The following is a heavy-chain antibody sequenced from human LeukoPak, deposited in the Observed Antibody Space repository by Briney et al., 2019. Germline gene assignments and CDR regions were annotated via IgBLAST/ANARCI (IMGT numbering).Heavy chain of an antibody. CDR1: GYTFTGYY. D-gene: IGHD5-12*01. V-gene: IGHV1-2*06. CDR3: ARDSGYDSNQQFDY. J-gene: IGHJ4*02. Sequence: ASVKVSCKASGYTFTGYYMHWVRQAPGQGLEWMGRINPNSGGTNYAQKFQGRVTMTRDTSTSTAYMELSRLRSDDTAVYYCARDSGYDSNQQFDYWGQGTLVTVSS. CDR2: INPNSGGT.